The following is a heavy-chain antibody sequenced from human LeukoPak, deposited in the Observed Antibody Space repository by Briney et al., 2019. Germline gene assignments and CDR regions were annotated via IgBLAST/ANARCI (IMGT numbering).Heavy chain of an antibody. D-gene: IGHD3-16*01. CDR1: GFTFSSYW. V-gene: IGHV3-7*01. J-gene: IGHJ6*03. Sequence: GGSLRLSCAASGFTFSSYWMSWVRQAPGKGLEWVANIKQDGSEKYYVDSVKGRFTISRDNAKNSLYLQMNSLRAEDTAVYYCARDWGSPDYYYYYMDVWGKGTTVTVSS. CDR3: ARDWGSPDYYYYYMDV. CDR2: IKQDGSEK.